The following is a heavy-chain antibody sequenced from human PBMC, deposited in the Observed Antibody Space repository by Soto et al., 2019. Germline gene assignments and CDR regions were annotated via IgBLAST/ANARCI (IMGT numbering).Heavy chain of an antibody. CDR1: GFTFSSSD. J-gene: IGHJ5*02. V-gene: IGHV3-7*05. D-gene: IGHD3-22*01. Sequence: GGSLRLSCAASGFTFSSSDMHWVRQVTGKGLEWVANIKQDGSEKYYVDSVKGRFTISRDNAKNSLYLQMNSLKASDTAMYYCARVSYSYDTSPYWDEGWFDPWGQGTLVTVSS. CDR2: IKQDGSEK. CDR3: ARVSYSYDTSPYWDEGWFDP.